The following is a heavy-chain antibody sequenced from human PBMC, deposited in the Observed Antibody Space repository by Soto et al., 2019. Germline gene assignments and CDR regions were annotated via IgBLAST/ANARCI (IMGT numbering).Heavy chain of an antibody. V-gene: IGHV3-23*01. CDR2: ISGSGGST. Sequence: WGSLRLSCAASVFTFSSYAMSWVRQAPGKGLEWVSAISGSGGSTYYADSVKGRFTISRDNSKNTLYLQMNSLRAEDTAVYYCAKGAHCSSTSCYAHNYYYYGMDVWGQGTTVTVSS. CDR3: AKGAHCSSTSCYAHNYYYYGMDV. J-gene: IGHJ6*02. D-gene: IGHD2-2*01. CDR1: VFTFSSYA.